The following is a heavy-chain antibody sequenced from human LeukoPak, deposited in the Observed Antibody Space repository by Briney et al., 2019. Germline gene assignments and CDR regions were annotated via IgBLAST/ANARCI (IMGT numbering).Heavy chain of an antibody. V-gene: IGHV6-1*01. Sequence: ASQTLSLTCAISGDSVSSNSATWNWIRQSPSRGLEWLGRTYYRSKWYNVYAVSVESRITINPDTSKNQFSLHLNSVTPEDTGVYYCARQGSFLDYWGRGSLVTVSS. CDR1: GDSVSSNSAT. CDR3: ARQGSFLDY. J-gene: IGHJ4*02. D-gene: IGHD2/OR15-2a*01. CDR2: TYYRSKWYN.